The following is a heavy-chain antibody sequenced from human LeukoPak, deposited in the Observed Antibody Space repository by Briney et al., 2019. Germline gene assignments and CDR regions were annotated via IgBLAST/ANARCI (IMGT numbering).Heavy chain of an antibody. CDR1: GFSLSTSGMC. Sequence: QTLSLTCTFYGFSLSTSGMCVSWIRQPPGKALEWLARIDWDDDKYYSTSLKTRLTISKDTSKNQVVLTMTNMDPVDTATYYCARIAYDILTGYQYYFDYWGQGTLVTVSS. J-gene: IGHJ4*02. D-gene: IGHD3-9*01. CDR3: ARIAYDILTGYQYYFDY. V-gene: IGHV2-70*11. CDR2: IDWDDDK.